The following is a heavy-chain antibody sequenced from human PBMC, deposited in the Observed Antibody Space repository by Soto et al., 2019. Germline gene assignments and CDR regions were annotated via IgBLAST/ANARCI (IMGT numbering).Heavy chain of an antibody. CDR2: IYHSGST. J-gene: IGHJ5*02. CDR1: GGSISSGDYS. V-gene: IGHV4-30-2*01. CDR3: VRVPDR. D-gene: IGHD2-2*01. Sequence: QLQLQESGSGLVKPSETLSLTCAVSGGSISSGDYSGSWIRQPPGKGLEWIGYIYHSGSTYYNPSLKSRVIISVDRSTNQFSLKLSSVTAADTAVYYCVRVPDRWGQGTLVTVSS.